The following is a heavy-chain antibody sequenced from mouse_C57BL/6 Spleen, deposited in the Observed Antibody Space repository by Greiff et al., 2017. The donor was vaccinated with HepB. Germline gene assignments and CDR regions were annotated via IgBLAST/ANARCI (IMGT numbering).Heavy chain of an antibody. D-gene: IGHD1-1*01. CDR3: ARDLGYYYGSSFFAY. V-gene: IGHV5-4*01. CDR2: ISDGGSYT. CDR1: GFTFSSYA. Sequence: EVQRVESGGGLVKPGGSLKLSCAASGFTFSSYAMSWVRQTPEKRLEWVATISDGGSYTYYPDNVKGRFTISRDNAKNNLYLQMSHLKSEDTAMYYCARDLGYYYGSSFFAYWGQGTLVTVSA. J-gene: IGHJ3*01.